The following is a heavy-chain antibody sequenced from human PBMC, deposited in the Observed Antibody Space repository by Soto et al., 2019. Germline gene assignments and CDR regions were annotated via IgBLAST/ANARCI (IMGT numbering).Heavy chain of an antibody. CDR2: IYSGGYT. V-gene: IGHV3-53*01. D-gene: IGHD3-16*01. CDR3: ATRGGGGGY. CDR1: GFTVSNNY. J-gene: IGHJ4*02. Sequence: EVQLVESGGGLIQPGGSLRLSCAVSGFTVSNNYMSWVRQAPGKGLEGVSVIYSGGYTAYGDSVKGRFTISRDNSKNTLYLQRKSLGAGDRAFFYWATRGGGGGYWGQGTLVTVSS.